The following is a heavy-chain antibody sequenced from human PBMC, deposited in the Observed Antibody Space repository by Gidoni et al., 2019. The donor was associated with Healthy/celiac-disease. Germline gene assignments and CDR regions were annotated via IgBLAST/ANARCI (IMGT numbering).Heavy chain of an antibody. V-gene: IGHV3-30-3*01. CDR1: GFTFSSYA. Sequence: QVQLVESGGGVVQPGRSLRLSCAASGFTFSSYAMHWVRQAPGKGLEWVAVISYDGSNKYYADSVKGRFTISRDNSKNTLYLQMNSLRAEDTAVYYCARAITVTTPLDYWGQGTLVTVSS. D-gene: IGHD4-17*01. CDR3: ARAITVTTPLDY. CDR2: ISYDGSNK. J-gene: IGHJ4*02.